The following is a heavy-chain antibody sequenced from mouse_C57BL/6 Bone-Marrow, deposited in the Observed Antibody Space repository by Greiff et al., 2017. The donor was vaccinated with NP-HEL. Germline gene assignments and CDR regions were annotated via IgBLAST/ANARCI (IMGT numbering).Heavy chain of an antibody. J-gene: IGHJ4*01. CDR1: GFSFNTYA. CDR3: VSHYYGSYAMDY. CDR2: IRSKSNNYAT. V-gene: IGHV10-1*01. D-gene: IGHD1-1*01. Sequence: EVQGVESGGGLVQPKGSLKLSCAASGFSFNTYAMNWVRQAPGKGLEWVARIRSKSNNYATYYADSVKDRFTISRDDSESMLYLQMNNLKTEDTAMYYGVSHYYGSYAMDYWGQGTSVTVSS.